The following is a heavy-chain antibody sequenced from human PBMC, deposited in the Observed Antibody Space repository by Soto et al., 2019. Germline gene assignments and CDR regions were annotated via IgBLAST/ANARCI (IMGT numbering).Heavy chain of an antibody. Sequence: ASVKVSCKASGYTFTSYAMHWVRQAPGQRLEWMGWINAGNGNTKYSQKFQGRVTITRDTSASTAYMELSSLRSEDTAVYYCARVRGSSWYRVRLGMDVWGQGTTVTVSS. V-gene: IGHV1-3*01. D-gene: IGHD6-13*01. CDR3: ARVRGSSWYRVRLGMDV. CDR2: INAGNGNT. CDR1: GYTFTSYA. J-gene: IGHJ6*02.